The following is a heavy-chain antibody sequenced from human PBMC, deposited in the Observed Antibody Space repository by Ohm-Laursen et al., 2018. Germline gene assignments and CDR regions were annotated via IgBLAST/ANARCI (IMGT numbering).Heavy chain of an antibody. D-gene: IGHD5-24*01. V-gene: IGHV1-69*13. Sequence: SVKVSCKASGGTFSSYAISWVRQAPGQGLEWMGGIIPIFGTANYAQKFQGRVTITADESTSTAYMELSSLRSEDTAVYYCAARGRDGYSIYWYFDLWGRGTLVTVSS. J-gene: IGHJ2*01. CDR1: GGTFSSYA. CDR3: AARGRDGYSIYWYFDL. CDR2: IIPIFGTA.